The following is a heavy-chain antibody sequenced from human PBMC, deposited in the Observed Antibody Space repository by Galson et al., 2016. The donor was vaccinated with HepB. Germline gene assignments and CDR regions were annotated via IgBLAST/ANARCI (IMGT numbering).Heavy chain of an antibody. CDR1: GYSFTSYW. D-gene: IGHD2-2*01. V-gene: IGHV5-10-1*01. CDR3: ARHLGYCSSVGCLIALYYDYGLDV. Sequence: QSGAEVKAPGESLTISCKGSGYSFTSYWISWVRQVPGKGLEWVGRIDPRDSYTNYSPSFQGHVTISVDKSFSTAYLQWSGLKASDTAMYYGARHLGYCSSVGCLIALYYDYGLDVWGQGTTVTVSS. CDR2: IDPRDSYT. J-gene: IGHJ6*02.